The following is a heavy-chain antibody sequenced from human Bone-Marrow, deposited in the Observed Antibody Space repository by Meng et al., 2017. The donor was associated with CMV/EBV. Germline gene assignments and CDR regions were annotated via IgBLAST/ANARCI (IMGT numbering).Heavy chain of an antibody. J-gene: IGHJ4*02. V-gene: IGHV1-46*01. D-gene: IGHD2-2*01. CDR1: YNFTSYY. Sequence: YNFTSYYMHWVRQAPGQGLEWMGIINPSGGSTSYAQKFQGRVTMTRDTSTSTVYMELSSLRSEDTAVYYCARGNIVVVPAAMCYFDYWGQGTLVTVSS. CDR3: ARGNIVVVPAAMCYFDY. CDR2: INPSGGST.